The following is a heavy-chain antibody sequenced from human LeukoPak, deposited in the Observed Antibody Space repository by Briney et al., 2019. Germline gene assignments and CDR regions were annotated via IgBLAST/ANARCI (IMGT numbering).Heavy chain of an antibody. D-gene: IGHD5-12*01. CDR3: ARGYLIVATRGYYYSYMDV. CDR1: GFTFNTYS. Sequence: PGGSLRLSCAASGFTFNTYSMNWVRQAPGKGLEWVSYFSSSSATIYYADSVKGRFTISRDNAKNSLYLQMDSLRAEDTAVYYCARGYLIVATRGYYYSYMDVWGKGTTVTVSS. J-gene: IGHJ6*03. V-gene: IGHV3-48*01. CDR2: FSSSSATI.